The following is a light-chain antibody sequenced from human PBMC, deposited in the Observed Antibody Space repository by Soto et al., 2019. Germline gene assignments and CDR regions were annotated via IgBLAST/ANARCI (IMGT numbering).Light chain of an antibody. V-gene: IGLV1-44*01. J-gene: IGLJ1*01. CDR3: AAWDDSLNGYV. CDR2: SND. Sequence: QAVVTQPPSASGTPGQRVTFSCSGSSSNIGTNAVSWYQQLPGAAPKLLIKSNDQRPSGVPDRFSGSKSGASASLAIRGLHSEDEADYYCAAWDDSLNGYVFGTGTKLTVL. CDR1: SSNIGTNA.